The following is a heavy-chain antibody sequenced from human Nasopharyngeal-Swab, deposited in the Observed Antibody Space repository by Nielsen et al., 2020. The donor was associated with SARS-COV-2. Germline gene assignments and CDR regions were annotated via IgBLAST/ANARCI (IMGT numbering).Heavy chain of an antibody. CDR1: GFTFSSYG. Sequence: GESLKISCAASGFTFSSYGMHWVRQAPGKGLEWVAVISYDGSNKYYADSVKGRFTISRDSAKNSLYLQMNSLRAEDTAVYYCAREYSGSYLGVDYWGQGTLVTVSS. D-gene: IGHD1-26*01. CDR3: AREYSGSYLGVDY. V-gene: IGHV3-33*05. J-gene: IGHJ4*02. CDR2: ISYDGSNK.